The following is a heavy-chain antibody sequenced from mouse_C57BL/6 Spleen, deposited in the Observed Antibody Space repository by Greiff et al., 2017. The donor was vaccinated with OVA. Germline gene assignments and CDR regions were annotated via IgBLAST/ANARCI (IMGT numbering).Heavy chain of an antibody. CDR2: IDPSDSYT. CDR3: ARRGGYGKDYAMDY. V-gene: IGHV1-50*01. Sequence: QVQLKQPGAELVKPGASVKLSCKASGYTFTSYWMQWVKQRPGQGLEWIGEIDPSDSYTNYNQKFKGKATLTVDTSSSTAYMQLSSLTSEDSAVYYCARRGGYGKDYAMDYWGQGTSVTVSS. CDR1: GYTFTSYW. D-gene: IGHD2-1*01. J-gene: IGHJ4*01.